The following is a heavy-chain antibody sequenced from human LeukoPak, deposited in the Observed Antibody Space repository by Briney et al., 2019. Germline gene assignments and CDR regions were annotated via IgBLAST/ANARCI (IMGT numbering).Heavy chain of an antibody. J-gene: IGHJ4*02. V-gene: IGHV4-59*01. CDR2: IYYSGST. D-gene: IGHD6-13*01. Sequence: SETLSLTCAVSGGSISSYYWSRIRQPPGKGLEWIGYIYYSGSTNYNPSLKSRVTISVDTSKNQFSLKLSSVTAADTAVYYCARATWQQLIDYWGQGTLVTVSS. CDR1: GGSISSYY. CDR3: ARATWQQLIDY.